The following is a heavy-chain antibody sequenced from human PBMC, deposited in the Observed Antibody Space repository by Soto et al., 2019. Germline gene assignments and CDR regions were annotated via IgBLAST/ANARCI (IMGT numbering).Heavy chain of an antibody. J-gene: IGHJ4*02. Sequence: EVQLVESGGGLVKPGGSLRLSCAASGFTFSSYSMNWVRQAPGKGLEWVSSISSSSSYIYYADSVKGRFTISRDNAKNSLYLQMNSLRAEDMAVYYCARDSPGFGGFDYWGQGTLVTVSS. V-gene: IGHV3-21*01. CDR2: ISSSSSYI. D-gene: IGHD3-10*01. CDR1: GFTFSSYS. CDR3: ARDSPGFGGFDY.